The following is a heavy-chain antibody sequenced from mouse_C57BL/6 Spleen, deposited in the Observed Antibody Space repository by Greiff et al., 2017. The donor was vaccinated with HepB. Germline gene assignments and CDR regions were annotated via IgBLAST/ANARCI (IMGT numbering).Heavy chain of an antibody. J-gene: IGHJ2*01. V-gene: IGHV1-82*01. Sequence: LVESGPELVKPGASVKISCKASGYAFSSSWMNWVKQRPGKGLEWIGRIYPGDGDTNYNGKFKGKATLTADKSYSTAYMQLSSLTSEDSAVYFCAREDSSGYGDYWGQGTTLTVSS. CDR3: AREDSSGYGDY. CDR2: IYPGDGDT. CDR1: GYAFSSSW. D-gene: IGHD3-2*02.